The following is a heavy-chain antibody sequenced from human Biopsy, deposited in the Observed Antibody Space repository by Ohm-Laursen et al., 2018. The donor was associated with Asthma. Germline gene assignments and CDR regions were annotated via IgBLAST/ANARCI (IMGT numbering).Heavy chain of an antibody. CDR3: ARTTYGHDGFDP. Sequence: PSDTLSLTCTVSGGSINIGDYYWSWIRQHPVKGLEWIGHIYYSGSTSYNPSLKGGVTISVDTSKNQFSLSLTSVTAADTAVYYCARTTYGHDGFDPWGQGTLVTVSS. CDR2: IYYSGST. J-gene: IGHJ5*02. CDR1: GGSINIGDYY. V-gene: IGHV4-30-4*02. D-gene: IGHD4-17*01.